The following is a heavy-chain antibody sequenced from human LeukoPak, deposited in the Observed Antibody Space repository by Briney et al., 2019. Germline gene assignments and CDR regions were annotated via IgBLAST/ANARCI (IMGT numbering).Heavy chain of an antibody. Sequence: PGGSLKLSCAASGFTFSGSALHWVRRASGKGLEWVGLIRSKPNNYATAYAASVKGRFTISRDDSENTAYLQLNSLRTEDTAVYYCSRPSFGDYLGYWGQGTLVTVSS. J-gene: IGHJ4*02. CDR2: IRSKPNNYAT. D-gene: IGHD2-2*01. V-gene: IGHV3-73*01. CDR3: SRPSFGDYLGY. CDR1: GFTFSGSA.